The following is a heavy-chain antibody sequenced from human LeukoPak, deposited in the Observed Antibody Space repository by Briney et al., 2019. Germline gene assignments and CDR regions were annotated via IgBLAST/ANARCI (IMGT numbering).Heavy chain of an antibody. Sequence: GGSLRLSCAASGFTFSSYSMNWVRQAPGKGLEWVSSISSSSSYIYYADSVKGRFTISRDNAKNSLYLQMNSLRAEDTAVYYCARDLVYARDYDPSKWFDPWGQGTLVTVSS. D-gene: IGHD3-3*01. V-gene: IGHV3-21*01. CDR1: GFTFSSYS. J-gene: IGHJ5*02. CDR2: ISSSSSYI. CDR3: ARDLVYARDYDPSKWFDP.